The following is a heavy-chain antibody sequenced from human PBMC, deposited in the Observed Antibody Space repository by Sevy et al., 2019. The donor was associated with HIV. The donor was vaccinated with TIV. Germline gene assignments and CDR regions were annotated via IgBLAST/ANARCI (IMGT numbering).Heavy chain of an antibody. CDR2: ISSSSSTI. Sequence: GGSLRLSCAASGFTFSSYSMNWVRQAPGKGLEWVSYISSSSSTIYYADSVKGRFTISRDNAKNSLYLQMNSLRGEDTAVYYCARETYCSSTSCYDDYYYGMDVWGQGTTVTVSS. V-gene: IGHV3-48*01. CDR1: GFTFSSYS. D-gene: IGHD2-2*01. J-gene: IGHJ6*02. CDR3: ARETYCSSTSCYDDYYYGMDV.